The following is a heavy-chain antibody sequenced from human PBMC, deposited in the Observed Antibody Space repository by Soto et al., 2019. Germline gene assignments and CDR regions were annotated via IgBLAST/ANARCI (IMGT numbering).Heavy chain of an antibody. Sequence: GSLRLSCAASGFTFSSYSMNWVRQAPGKGLEWVSSISSSSYIYYADSVKGRFTISRDNAKNSLYLQMNSLRAEDTAVYYCARDLGYCSSTSCRRFDPWGQGTLVTVSS. CDR2: ISSSSYI. CDR1: GFTFSSYS. V-gene: IGHV3-21*01. CDR3: ARDLGYCSSTSCRRFDP. J-gene: IGHJ5*02. D-gene: IGHD2-2*01.